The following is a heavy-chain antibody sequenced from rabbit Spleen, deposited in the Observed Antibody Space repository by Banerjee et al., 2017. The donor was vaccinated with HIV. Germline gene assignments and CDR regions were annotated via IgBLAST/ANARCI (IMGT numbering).Heavy chain of an antibody. CDR1: GVSFSSSSY. Sequence: QSLEESGGDLVKPGASLTLTPTASGVSFSSSSYVCWVRQAPGKGLEWIGYIDPVFGITYYASWVNGRFSISRENAQNTVFLQMTSLTAADTATYFCARDGAGGSYFALWGPGTLVTVS. J-gene: IGHJ6*01. V-gene: IGHV1S40*01. D-gene: IGHD8-1*01. CDR2: IDPVFGIT. CDR3: ARDGAGGSYFAL.